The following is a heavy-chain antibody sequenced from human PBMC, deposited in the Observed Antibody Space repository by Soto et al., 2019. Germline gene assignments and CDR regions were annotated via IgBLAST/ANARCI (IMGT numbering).Heavy chain of an antibody. CDR3: ARDPPNYCSATSCYPYFDY. CDR1: GGTFSSYT. J-gene: IGHJ4*02. Sequence: QVQLVQSGAAVKKPGSSVKVSCKASGGTFSSYTFTWVRQAPGQGLEWMGRIIPILDQANYAQKFQGRVTITADKSTSTVYMELSSLRSEDTAVYYCARDPPNYCSATSCYPYFDYWGQGTLVTVSS. CDR2: IIPILDQA. D-gene: IGHD2-2*01. V-gene: IGHV1-69*08.